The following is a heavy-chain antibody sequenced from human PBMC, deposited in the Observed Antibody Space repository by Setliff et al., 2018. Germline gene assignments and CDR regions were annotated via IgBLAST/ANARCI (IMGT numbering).Heavy chain of an antibody. V-gene: IGHV1-18*01. CDR2: ISAYNGNT. J-gene: IGHJ3*02. CDR3: ARGKIRITMIVVPTGGAFDI. CDR1: GYTFTSYG. Sequence: ASVKVSCKASGYTFTSYGISWVRQAPGQGLEWMGWISAYNGNTNYAQKLQGRVTMTTDTSTSTAYMELRSLRPDDTAVYYCARGKIRITMIVVPTGGAFDIWGQGTMVTVSS. D-gene: IGHD3-22*01.